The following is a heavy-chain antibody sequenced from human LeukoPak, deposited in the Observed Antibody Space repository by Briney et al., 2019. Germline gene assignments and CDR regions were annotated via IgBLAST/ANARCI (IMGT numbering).Heavy chain of an antibody. CDR1: GFNFSSYW. V-gene: IGHV3-74*01. D-gene: IGHD5-18*01. CDR3: ARGGAAMAYY. Sequence: GGSLRLPCAASGFNFSSYWMHWVRQAPGKGLVWVSRINSDGSSTSYADSMKGRFTISRDNAKNTLYLQMNSLGVEDTAVYYCARGGAAMAYYWGQGTLVTVSS. CDR2: INSDGSST. J-gene: IGHJ4*02.